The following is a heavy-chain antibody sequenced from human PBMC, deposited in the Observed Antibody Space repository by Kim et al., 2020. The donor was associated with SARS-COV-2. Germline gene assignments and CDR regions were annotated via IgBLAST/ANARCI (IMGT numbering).Heavy chain of an antibody. CDR2: ISGSGGST. CDR3: ANSLIDSSGYYPYYYGMDV. CDR1: GFTFSSYA. V-gene: IGHV3-23*01. Sequence: GGSLRLSCAASGFTFSSYAMSWVRQAPGKGLEWVSAISGSGGSTYYADSVKGRFTISRDNSKNTLYLQMNSLRAEDTAVYYCANSLIDSSGYYPYYYGMDVWGQGTTVTVSS. J-gene: IGHJ6*02. D-gene: IGHD3-22*01.